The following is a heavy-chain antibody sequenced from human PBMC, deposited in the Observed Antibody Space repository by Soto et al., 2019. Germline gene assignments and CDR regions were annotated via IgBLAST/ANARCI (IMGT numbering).Heavy chain of an antibody. Sequence: QVQLVQSGAEVKKPGASVKVSCKASGYTFTSYYVYWVRQAPGQGLEWMALISPSSGRVTYAQNLQGRVSVTRDTSTSTVYMEVSSLTSEDTAVYYCATRVGSLDHWGQGTLVTAS. CDR3: ATRVGSLDH. CDR1: GYTFTSYY. V-gene: IGHV1-46*01. J-gene: IGHJ4*02. CDR2: ISPSSGRV. D-gene: IGHD1-26*01.